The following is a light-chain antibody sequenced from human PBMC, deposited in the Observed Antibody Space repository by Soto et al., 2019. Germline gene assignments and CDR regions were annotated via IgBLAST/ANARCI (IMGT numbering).Light chain of an antibody. CDR1: QSILYSPNNKNY. Sequence: DIVMTQSPDSLAVSLGERATINCKSSQSILYSPNNKNYLAWYQQKPGQPPKLLIYWASTRESGVPDRFSGSGSGTDFTLTISSLQAEDVAVYHCQQYYTTPTTFGQGTKVEIK. V-gene: IGKV4-1*01. CDR2: WAS. J-gene: IGKJ1*01. CDR3: QQYYTTPTT.